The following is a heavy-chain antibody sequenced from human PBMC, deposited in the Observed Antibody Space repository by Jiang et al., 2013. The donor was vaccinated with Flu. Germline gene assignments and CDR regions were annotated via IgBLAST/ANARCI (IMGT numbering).Heavy chain of an antibody. Sequence: LLKPSETLSLTCTVSGGSSSNYYWSWIRQPPGKGLEWIGYIYYSGTTKYNPSLKSRVTISVDTSKNQFSLKLRSVTTADTAVYYCARSPFWGTNSRGWFDPWGQGTLVTVSS. CDR2: IYYSGTT. V-gene: IGHV4-59*01. CDR1: GGSSSNYY. CDR3: ARSPFWGTNSRGWFDP. D-gene: IGHD3-16*01. J-gene: IGHJ5*02.